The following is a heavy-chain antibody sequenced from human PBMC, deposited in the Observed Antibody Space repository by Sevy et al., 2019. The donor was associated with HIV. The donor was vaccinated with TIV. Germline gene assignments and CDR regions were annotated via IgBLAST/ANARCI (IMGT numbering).Heavy chain of an antibody. CDR2: ISAYSRNT. J-gene: IGHJ4*02. CDR3: SRTSSYGSGNYFDY. D-gene: IGHD3-10*01. V-gene: IGHV1-18*01. CDR1: GYTFTIYG. Sequence: DAVKVSCKASGYTFTIYGISWVRQAPEQGLEWMGWISAYSRNTNYPQYLQGRVTMTTDTSTTTAYMELRSLRSDDTAVYYCSRTSSYGSGNYFDYWGQGTLVTVSS.